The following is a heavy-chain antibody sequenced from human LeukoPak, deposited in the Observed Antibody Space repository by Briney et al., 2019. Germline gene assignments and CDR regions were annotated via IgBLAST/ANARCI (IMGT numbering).Heavy chain of an antibody. J-gene: IGHJ6*02. Sequence: ASVKVSCKASGCVFTGYYIHWVRQAPGQGLEWMGRINADGGRANYAQKFQGRVTMTRDMSLNTAYMELSRLRSDDTAVYYCARAFDGMDVWGQGTTVTVSS. V-gene: IGHV1-2*06. CDR3: ARAFDGMDV. CDR1: GCVFTGYY. CDR2: INADGGRA.